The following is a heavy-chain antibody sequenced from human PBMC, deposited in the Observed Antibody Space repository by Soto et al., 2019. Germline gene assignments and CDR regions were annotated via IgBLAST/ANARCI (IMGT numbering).Heavy chain of an antibody. D-gene: IGHD2-2*01. J-gene: IGHJ5*02. CDR2: ISYDGSNK. V-gene: IGHV3-30-3*01. Sequence: QVQLVESGGGVVQPGRSLRLSCAASGFTFSSYAMHWVRQAPGKGLEWVAVISYDGSNKYYADSVKGRFTISRDNSKNTLYLRMNSLRAEDTAVYYCARDHCSSTSCSNWFDPWGQGTLVTVSS. CDR3: ARDHCSSTSCSNWFDP. CDR1: GFTFSSYA.